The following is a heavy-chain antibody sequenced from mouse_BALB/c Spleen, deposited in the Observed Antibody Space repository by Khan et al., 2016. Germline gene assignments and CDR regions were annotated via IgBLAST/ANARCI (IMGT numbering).Heavy chain of an antibody. J-gene: IGHJ3*01. CDR1: GFSLTTYA. Sequence: QVLLKESGPSLVQPSQSLSINCIVSGFSLTTYAVHWVRQSPGKGLEWLGVIWGGGTTVYTAAFMSSLSIIKDNSKSHVFFKMNSLQSDDTAIYYCAKVDYCDSDGAWIAYWAKGSLVTV. CDR3: AKVDYCDSDGAWIAY. D-gene: IGHD2-4*01. V-gene: IGHV2-5-1*01. CDR2: IWGGGTT.